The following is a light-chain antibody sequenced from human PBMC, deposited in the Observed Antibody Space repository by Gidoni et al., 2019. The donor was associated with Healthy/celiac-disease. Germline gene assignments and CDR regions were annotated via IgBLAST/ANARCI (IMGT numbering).Light chain of an antibody. CDR3: AAWDDSLSGYV. CDR1: SSNIGSNY. CDR2: RNN. Sequence: QSVLTQPPSASATPGQRVTNSCSGSSSNIGSNYVYWYQQLPGTAPKLLIYRNNQRPSGVPDRFSGSKSGTSASLAISGLRSEDEADYYCAAWDDSLSGYVFGTGTKVTVL. J-gene: IGLJ1*01. V-gene: IGLV1-47*01.